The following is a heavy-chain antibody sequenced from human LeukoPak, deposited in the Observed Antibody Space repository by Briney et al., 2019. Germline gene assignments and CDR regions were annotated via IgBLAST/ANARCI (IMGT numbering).Heavy chain of an antibody. CDR3: AKVIFWEVIPAACDY. CDR1: GFTFSGYG. J-gene: IGHJ4*02. V-gene: IGHV3-30*02. Sequence: GGSLRLSCAASGFTFSGYGMRWVRQAPGKGLEWVAFVRYDSSNKYYADSVKGRFTVSRDNSKNTLYLQMNSLRTEDTAVYYCAKVIFWEVIPAACDYWGQGTLVTVSS. CDR2: VRYDSSNK. D-gene: IGHD2-2*01.